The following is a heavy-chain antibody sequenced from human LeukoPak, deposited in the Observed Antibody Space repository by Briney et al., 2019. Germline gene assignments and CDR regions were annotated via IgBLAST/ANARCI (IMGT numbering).Heavy chain of an antibody. CDR2: ISYDGSNK. J-gene: IGHJ4*02. CDR3: AKGGYCSGGSCYRNLYYFDY. V-gene: IGHV3-30*04. CDR1: GFTFSSYA. Sequence: PGRTLRLSCAASGFTFSSYAMHWVRQAPGKGLEGVAVISYDGSNKYYADSVKGGFTISRDNSKNTLYLQMNSLRAEDTAVYYCAKGGYCSGGSCYRNLYYFDYWGQGTLVTVSS. D-gene: IGHD2-15*01.